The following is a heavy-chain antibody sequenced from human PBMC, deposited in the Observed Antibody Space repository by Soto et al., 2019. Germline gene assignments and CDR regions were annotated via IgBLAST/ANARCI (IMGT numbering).Heavy chain of an antibody. D-gene: IGHD2-15*01. CDR3: ARDIPLELGGRDMDY. CDR1: GFTFSSYA. Sequence: PGGSLRLSCAASGFTFSSYAMHWVRQAPGKGLEWVAVISYDGSNKYYADSVKGRFTISRDNSKNTLYLQMNSLRAEDTAVYYCARDIPLELGGRDMDYWGQGTLVTVSS. CDR2: ISYDGSNK. J-gene: IGHJ4*02. V-gene: IGHV3-30-3*01.